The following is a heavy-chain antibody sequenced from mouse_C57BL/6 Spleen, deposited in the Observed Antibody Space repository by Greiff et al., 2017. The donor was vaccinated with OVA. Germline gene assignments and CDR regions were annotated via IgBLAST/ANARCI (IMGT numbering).Heavy chain of an antibody. CDR3: ARCYYGNLWYFDV. CDR1: GYTFTSYW. Sequence: QVQLQQPGAELVKPGASVKLSCKASGYTFTSYWMQWVKQRPGQGLEWIGEIDPSDSYTNYNQKFKGKATLTVDTSSSTAYMQLSSLTSEDSAVYYCARCYYGNLWYFDVWGTGTTVTVSS. D-gene: IGHD2-1*01. V-gene: IGHV1-50*01. J-gene: IGHJ1*03. CDR2: IDPSDSYT.